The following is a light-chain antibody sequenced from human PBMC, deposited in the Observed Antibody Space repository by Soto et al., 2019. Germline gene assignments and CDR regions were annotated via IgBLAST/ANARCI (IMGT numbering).Light chain of an antibody. V-gene: IGKV3-15*01. CDR3: QQSYSTPWT. J-gene: IGKJ1*01. Sequence: IVLTQSPAILSVSPGEKATLSCRASQGISRSLAWYQQKPGQAPRLLISDASTRATGIPARFSGSGSGTDFTLTISSLQPEDFATYYCQQSYSTPWTFGQGTMVDIK. CDR1: QGISRS. CDR2: DAS.